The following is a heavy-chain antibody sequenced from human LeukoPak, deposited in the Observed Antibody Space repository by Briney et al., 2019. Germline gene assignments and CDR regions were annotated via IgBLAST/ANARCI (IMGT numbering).Heavy chain of an antibody. J-gene: IGHJ3*02. V-gene: IGHV3-74*01. D-gene: IGHD3-10*01. Sequence: GGSLRLSCAASGFTFSSYWMHWVRQAPGKGLVWVSRSNSGGRSTSYADSVKGRFAISRDNAKNTLYLQMNSLRAEDTAVYYCARYGHYYGSFDIWGQGTVVTVSS. CDR3: ARYGHYYGSFDI. CDR2: SNSGGRST. CDR1: GFTFSSYW.